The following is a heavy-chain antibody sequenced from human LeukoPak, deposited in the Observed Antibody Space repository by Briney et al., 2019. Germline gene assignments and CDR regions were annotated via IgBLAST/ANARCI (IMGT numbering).Heavy chain of an antibody. CDR2: IKTKANNDAT. J-gene: IGHJ6*02. D-gene: IGHD1-26*01. Sequence: GGSLKLSCAASGFTFSASDIHWVRQASGKGLEWIGRIKTKANNDATAYAVSVKGRFTISRDDSKNTAYLQMNSLKTEDTAVYYCTRLHRGAETDYYDYGLDVWGQGTTVAVSS. V-gene: IGHV3-73*01. CDR1: GFTFSASD. CDR3: TRLHRGAETDYYDYGLDV.